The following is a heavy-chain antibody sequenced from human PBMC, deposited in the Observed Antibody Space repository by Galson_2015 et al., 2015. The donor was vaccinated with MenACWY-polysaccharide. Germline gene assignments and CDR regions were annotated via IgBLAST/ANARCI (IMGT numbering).Heavy chain of an antibody. J-gene: IGHJ4*02. CDR2: ISSSISTI. CDR3: ARVLKGIVGATSDY. D-gene: IGHD1-26*01. Sequence: SLRLSCAASGFTFSRNWMHWVRQAPGKGLEWVSYISSSISTIYYADSVKGRFTISRDNARNSLYLQMNSLRDEDTAVYYCARVLKGIVGATSDYWGQGTLVTVSS. CDR1: GFTFSRNW. V-gene: IGHV3-48*02.